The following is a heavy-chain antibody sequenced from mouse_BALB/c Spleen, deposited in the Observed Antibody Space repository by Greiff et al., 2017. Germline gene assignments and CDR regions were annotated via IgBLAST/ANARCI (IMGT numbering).Heavy chain of an antibody. J-gene: IGHJ2*01. CDR2: IYPGDGDT. Sequence: QVQLKESGAELVRPGSSVKISCKASGYAFSSYWMNWVKQRPGQGLEWIGQIYPGDGDTNYNGKFKGKATLTADKSSSTAYMQLSSLTSEDSAVYFCAREGDPHYFDYWGQGTTLTVSS. CDR1: GYAFSSYW. V-gene: IGHV1-80*01. CDR3: AREGDPHYFDY. D-gene: IGHD3-3*01.